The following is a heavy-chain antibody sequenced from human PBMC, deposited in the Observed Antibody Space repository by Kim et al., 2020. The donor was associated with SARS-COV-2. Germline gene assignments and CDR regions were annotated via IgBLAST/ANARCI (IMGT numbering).Heavy chain of an antibody. CDR2: ISDGGDT. CDR1: GASISSDY. D-gene: IGHD3-10*01. V-gene: IGHV4-59*13. CDR3: ARGRAVFGESHWFDY. J-gene: IGHJ4*02. Sequence: SETLSLSCSVSGASISSDYWTWIRQPPGKGLEWIGYISDGGDTNYSPSLKSRLTISEDTSKNQFSLKLSAVTAADTAVYYCARGRAVFGESHWFDYWGQG.